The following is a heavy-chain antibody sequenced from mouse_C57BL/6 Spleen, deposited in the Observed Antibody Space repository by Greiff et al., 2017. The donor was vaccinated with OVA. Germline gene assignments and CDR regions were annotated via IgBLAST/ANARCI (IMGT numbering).Heavy chain of an antibody. V-gene: IGHV5-17*01. CDR3: ARDYYGSSSYFGY. CDR2: ISSGSSTI. Sequence: EVMLVESGGGLVKPGGSLKLSCAASGFTFSDYGMHWVRQAPEKGLEWVAYISSGSSTIYYADTVKGRFTISRDNAKNTLFLQMTSLRSEDTAMYYCARDYYGSSSYFGYWGQGTTLTVSS. D-gene: IGHD1-1*01. CDR1: GFTFSDYG. J-gene: IGHJ2*01.